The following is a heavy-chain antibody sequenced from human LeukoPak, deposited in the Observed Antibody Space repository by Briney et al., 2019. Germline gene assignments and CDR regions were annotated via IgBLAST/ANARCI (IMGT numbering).Heavy chain of an antibody. Sequence: GGSLRLSCAASGFTFSSYSMNWVRQAPGKGLEWVSSISSSSSYIYYADSVKGRFTISRDNAKNSLYLQMNSLRAEDTAVYYCASRTYYYVSSGSALDYWGQGTLVTVSS. CDR2: ISSSSSYI. D-gene: IGHD3-22*01. CDR3: ASRTYYYVSSGSALDY. CDR1: GFTFSSYS. J-gene: IGHJ4*02. V-gene: IGHV3-21*01.